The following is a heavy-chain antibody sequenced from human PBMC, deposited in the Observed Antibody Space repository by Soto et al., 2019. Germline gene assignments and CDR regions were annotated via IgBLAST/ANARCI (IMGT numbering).Heavy chain of an antibody. CDR1: GFTFGRFT. J-gene: IGHJ4*02. Sequence: PGGSLRLSCAASGFTFGRFTMNWVRQAPGKGLEWVAYISASSNYIRYADSVKGRLTISRDNAKDSLFLQMNSLSVEDTAVYYCARGVYDSSGYYKYYFDYWGQGTLVTVSS. V-gene: IGHV3-21*01. CDR3: ARGVYDSSGYYKYYFDY. D-gene: IGHD3-22*01. CDR2: ISASSNYI.